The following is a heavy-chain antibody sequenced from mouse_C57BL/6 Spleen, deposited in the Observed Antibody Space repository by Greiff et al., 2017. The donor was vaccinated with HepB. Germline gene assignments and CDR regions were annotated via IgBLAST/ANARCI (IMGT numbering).Heavy chain of an antibody. Sequence: QVQLKQPGAELVRPGTSVKLSCKASGYTFTSYWMHWVKQRPGQGLEWIGVIDPSDSYTNYTQKFKGKATLTVDTSSSTAYMQLSSLTSEDSAVYYCARSRSTMVSYYFDYWGQGTTLTVSS. CDR2: IDPSDSYT. V-gene: IGHV1-59*01. D-gene: IGHD2-2*01. CDR3: ARSRSTMVSYYFDY. J-gene: IGHJ2*01. CDR1: GYTFTSYW.